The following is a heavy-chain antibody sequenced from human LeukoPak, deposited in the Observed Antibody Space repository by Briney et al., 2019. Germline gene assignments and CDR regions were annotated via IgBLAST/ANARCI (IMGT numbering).Heavy chain of an antibody. V-gene: IGHV3-15*07. D-gene: IGHD1-26*01. CDR3: TTLELGATSGGESDP. CDR2: IKSKTDGGTT. CDR1: VYTFSNAW. J-gene: IGHJ5*02. Sequence: GESLRLSCAASVYTFSNAWMNWVREAPWKGLEWVGRIKSKTDGGTTDYAAPVKGRFTISRDDSKNTLYLQMNSLKTEDTAVYYCTTLELGATSGGESDPWGQGTLVTVSS.